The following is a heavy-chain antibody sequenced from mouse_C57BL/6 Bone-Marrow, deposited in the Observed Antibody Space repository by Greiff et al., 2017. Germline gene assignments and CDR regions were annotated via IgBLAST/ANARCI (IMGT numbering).Heavy chain of an antibody. CDR1: GYTFTSYT. CDR3: ARSVWGLAY. D-gene: IGHD2-10*02. J-gene: IGHJ3*01. V-gene: IGHV1-4*01. CDR2: INPSSGYT. Sequence: QVQLKESGAELARPGSSVQMSCKASGYTFTSYTMHWVKQRPGQGLEWIGYINPSSGYTKYNQKFKDKATLTAAKSSSTAYMQLSSLTAEDSAVYYCARSVWGLAYWGQGTLVTVSA.